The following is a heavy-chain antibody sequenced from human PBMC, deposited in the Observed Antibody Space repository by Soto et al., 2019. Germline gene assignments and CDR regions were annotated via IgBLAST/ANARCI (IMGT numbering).Heavy chain of an antibody. D-gene: IGHD2-2*01. CDR1: GFTFSDYW. CDR2: IKQDGSEK. V-gene: IGHV3-7*01. J-gene: IGHJ4*02. Sequence: EVQLVESGGGLVQPGGSLRLSCAASGFTFSDYWMSWVRQAPGKGLEWVANIKQDGSEKYYVDSVKGRFTISRDNAKNSLYLQMNSLRAEDTGVYYCCYSTGVNGNWGQGALVTVSS. CDR3: CYSTGVNGN.